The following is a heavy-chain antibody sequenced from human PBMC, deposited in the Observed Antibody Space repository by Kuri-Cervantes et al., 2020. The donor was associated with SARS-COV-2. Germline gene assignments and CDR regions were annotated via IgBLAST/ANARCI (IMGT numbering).Heavy chain of an antibody. V-gene: IGHV3-23*01. Sequence: GGSLRLSCRASGFMFNDYAMSWVRQAPGKGLEWVSGISGDGGSTYYADSVKGRFTVSRDNPTKTLYLQMNSLRAEDTAVYYCARSDRVRELFSRMRYYYYYFTGVWGNGTTVTVSS. CDR1: GFMFNDYA. J-gene: IGHJ6*03. CDR3: ARSDRVRELFSRMRYYYYYFTGV. CDR2: ISGDGGST. D-gene: IGHD3-10*01.